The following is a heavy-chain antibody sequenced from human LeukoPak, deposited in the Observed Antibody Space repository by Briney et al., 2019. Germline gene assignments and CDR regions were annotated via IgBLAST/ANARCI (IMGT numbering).Heavy chain of an antibody. Sequence: WASVKVSCKASGYTFTGYYMHWVRQAPGQGLEWMGWISAYNGNTKYAQKLQGRVTMTTDTSTRTVYMELRSLRSDDTAVYYCARERGWYGPGNYYGMDVWGQGTTVTVSS. D-gene: IGHD6-19*01. CDR3: ARERGWYGPGNYYGMDV. J-gene: IGHJ6*02. CDR1: GYTFTGYY. CDR2: ISAYNGNT. V-gene: IGHV1-18*04.